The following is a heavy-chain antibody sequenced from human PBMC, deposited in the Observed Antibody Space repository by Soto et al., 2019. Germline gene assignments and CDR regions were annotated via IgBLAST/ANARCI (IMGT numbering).Heavy chain of an antibody. J-gene: IGHJ4*02. Sequence: EVQLVETGGGLIQPGGSLRLSCAASGFTVSSNYMNWVRQAPGKGLEWLSIIYSDGTTYYADSVKGRFTISRDNFKNTLYLQMNNLRAEDTAVYYCAILSIWGQGTLVTVCS. V-gene: IGHV3-53*02. CDR2: IYSDGTT. CDR3: AILSI. D-gene: IGHD6-6*01. CDR1: GFTVSSNY.